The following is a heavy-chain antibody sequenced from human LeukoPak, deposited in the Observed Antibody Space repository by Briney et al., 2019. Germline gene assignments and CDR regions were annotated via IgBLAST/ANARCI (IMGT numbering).Heavy chain of an antibody. Sequence: GGSLRLSCAASGFTFTSYTMNWVRQAPGKGLEWLSSISSSNSDISYADSVKGRFTISRDNAKNSLYLQMNSLRTEDTAVYYCARDSRTVYYYYGMDVWGQGTTVTVSS. CDR1: GFTFTSYT. CDR3: ARDSRTVYYYYGMDV. V-gene: IGHV3-21*01. J-gene: IGHJ6*02. CDR2: ISSSNSDI.